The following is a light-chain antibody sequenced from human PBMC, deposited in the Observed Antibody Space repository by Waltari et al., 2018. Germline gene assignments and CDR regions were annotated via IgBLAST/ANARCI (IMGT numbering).Light chain of an antibody. Sequence: DIVVTQSPLSLPVTPGEPASISCRSSQSLLHSNGNNYLDWYLQKPGQFPQLLIYLGSNRAFGFPDRFRCSRSGTDFTLKISRVEAEDVGVYYCMQSLQGLWTFGQGTRVEIK. CDR3: MQSLQGLWT. V-gene: IGKV2-28*01. J-gene: IGKJ1*01. CDR1: QSLLHSNGNNY. CDR2: LGS.